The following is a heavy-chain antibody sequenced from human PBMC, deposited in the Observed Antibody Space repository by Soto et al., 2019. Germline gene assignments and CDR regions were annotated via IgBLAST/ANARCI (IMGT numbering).Heavy chain of an antibody. CDR1: GGSISSSSYY. CDR3: ARHGLQSSGPTYFDY. D-gene: IGHD4-4*01. J-gene: IGHJ4*02. V-gene: IGHV4-39*01. Sequence: SETLSLTCTVSGGSISSSSYYWGWIRQPPGKGLEWIGSIYYSGSTYYNPSLKSRVTISVDTSKNQFSLKLSSVTAADTAVYYCARHGLQSSGPTYFDYWGQGTLVTVSS. CDR2: IYYSGST.